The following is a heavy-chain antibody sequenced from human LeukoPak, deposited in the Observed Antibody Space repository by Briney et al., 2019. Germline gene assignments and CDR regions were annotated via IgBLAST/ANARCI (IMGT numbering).Heavy chain of an antibody. CDR3: AKALRGLHGYGD. V-gene: IGHV3-48*01. D-gene: IGHD5-12*01. CDR2: ISSSSSTI. CDR1: GFTFSSYS. Sequence: GGSLRLSCAASGFTFSSYSMNWVRQAPGKGLEWVSYISSSSSTIYYADSMKGRFTISRDNSKNTLYLQMNSLRAEDTAVYYCAKALRGLHGYGDWGQGTLVTVSS. J-gene: IGHJ4*02.